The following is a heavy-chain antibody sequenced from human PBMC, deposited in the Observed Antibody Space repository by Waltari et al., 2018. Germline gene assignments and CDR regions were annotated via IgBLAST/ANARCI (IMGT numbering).Heavy chain of an antibody. J-gene: IGHJ6*02. CDR2: IYYSGNT. CDR1: GGSSSSYY. Sequence: QVQLQESGPGLVKPSETLSLTCTVPGGSSSSYYWSWIRQAPGTGLEWIGYIYYSGNTNYNPSLKSRVTISVDTSKNQFSLKLSSVTAADTAVYYCASGYCSSTSCPDQNYYYGMDVWGQGTTVTVSS. V-gene: IGHV4-59*01. D-gene: IGHD2-2*03. CDR3: ASGYCSSTSCPDQNYYYGMDV.